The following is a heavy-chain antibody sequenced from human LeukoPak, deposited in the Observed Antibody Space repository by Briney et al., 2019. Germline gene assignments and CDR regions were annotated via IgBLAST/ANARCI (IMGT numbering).Heavy chain of an antibody. D-gene: IGHD3-9*01. J-gene: IGHJ4*02. CDR1: GFTFSSYG. V-gene: IGHV3-23*01. Sequence: GGSLRLSCAASGFTFSSYGMSWVRQAPGEGLEWVSAISGSGGSTYYADSVKGRFTIYRDNSKNTLYLQMNSLRAEDTAVYYCAKDLRNMYYDILTGYYNFDYWGQGTLVTVSS. CDR2: ISGSGGST. CDR3: AKDLRNMYYDILTGYYNFDY.